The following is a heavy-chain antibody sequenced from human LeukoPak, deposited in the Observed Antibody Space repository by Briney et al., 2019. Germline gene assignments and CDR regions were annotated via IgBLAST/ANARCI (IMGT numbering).Heavy chain of an antibody. Sequence: SSETLSLTCAVYGGFFSGYYWSWLRQPPGKGLEWIGEINHSGSTNYNPSLKSRVTISVDTSKNQFSLKLSSVTAADTAVSYCARGHVVVVVAATRRNWFDPWGQGTLVTVSS. D-gene: IGHD2-15*01. CDR1: GGFFSGYY. J-gene: IGHJ5*02. CDR3: ARGHVVVVVAATRRNWFDP. V-gene: IGHV4-34*01. CDR2: INHSGST.